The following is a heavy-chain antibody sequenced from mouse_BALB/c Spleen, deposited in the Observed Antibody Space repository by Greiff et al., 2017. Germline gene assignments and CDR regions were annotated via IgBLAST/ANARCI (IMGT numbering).Heavy chain of an antibody. Sequence: EVQLQESGPSLVKPSQTLSLTCSVTGDSITSGYWNWIRKFPGNKLEYMGYISYSGSTYYNPSLKSRISITRDTSKNQYYLQLNSVTTEDTATYYCARGNDYGGNYFDYWGQGTTLTVSS. V-gene: IGHV3-8*02. J-gene: IGHJ2*01. CDR3: ARGNDYGGNYFDY. D-gene: IGHD2-4*01. CDR2: ISYSGST. CDR1: GDSITSGY.